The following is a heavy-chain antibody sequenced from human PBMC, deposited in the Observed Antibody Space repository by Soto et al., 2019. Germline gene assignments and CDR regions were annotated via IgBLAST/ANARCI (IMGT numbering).Heavy chain of an antibody. Sequence: QLQLQESGPGLVKPSETLSLTCTVSGGSISSSSYYWGWIRQPPGKGLEWIGSIYYSGSTYYNPSLKSRGTISVDTSKNQFSLKLSSVTAADTAVYYCAAYLGDPKAAFNYWGQGTLVTVSS. CDR3: AAYLGDPKAAFNY. CDR1: GGSISSSSYY. J-gene: IGHJ4*02. D-gene: IGHD3-16*01. V-gene: IGHV4-39*01. CDR2: IYYSGST.